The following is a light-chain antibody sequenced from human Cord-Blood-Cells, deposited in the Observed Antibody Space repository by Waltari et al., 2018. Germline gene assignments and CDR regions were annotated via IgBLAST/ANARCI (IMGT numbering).Light chain of an antibody. J-gene: IGLJ2*01. V-gene: IGLV3-25*02. CDR1: ALPKQY. Sequence: SYELTQPPSVSVSPGQPAMITCSGDALPKQYAYWYQQKPGQAPVRVIYKDSERPSGIPERFSGSSSGTTVTLTISGVQAEDEADYYCQSADSSGTYVVFGGGTKLTVL. CDR2: KDS. CDR3: QSADSSGTYVV.